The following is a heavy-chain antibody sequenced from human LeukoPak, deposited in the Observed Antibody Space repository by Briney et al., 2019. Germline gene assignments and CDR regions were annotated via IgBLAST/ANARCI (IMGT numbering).Heavy chain of an antibody. V-gene: IGHV5-10-1*01. D-gene: IGHD2-15*01. CDR1: GYSFTTYW. CDR3: ARQYCTGGSCYHSYVY. J-gene: IGHJ4*02. Sequence: GESLKISCKGSGYSFTTYWIIWVRQMPGKGLEWMGRIDPSDSYTTYSPSFQGHVTISADKSITTAYLQWSSLKASDTAMYHCARQYCTGGSCYHSYVYWGQGTRVTVSS. CDR2: IDPSDSYT.